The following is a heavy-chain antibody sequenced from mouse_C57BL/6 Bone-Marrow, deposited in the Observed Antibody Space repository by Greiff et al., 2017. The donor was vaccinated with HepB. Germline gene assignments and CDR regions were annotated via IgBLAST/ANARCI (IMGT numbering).Heavy chain of an antibody. V-gene: IGHV3-3*01. CDR2: TFYSGIT. CDR1: GFSINSDCY. D-gene: IGHD1-1*01. J-gene: IGHJ3*01. Sequence: EVHLVESGPSLVRPSQTLSLTCTVTGFSINSDCYWIWIRQFPGNKLEYIGYTFYSGITYYNPSLASRTYITRDTSKNQFSLKLSSVTTEDTATYYCARAPHYYGSSSVAYWGQGTLVTVSA. CDR3: ARAPHYYGSSSVAY.